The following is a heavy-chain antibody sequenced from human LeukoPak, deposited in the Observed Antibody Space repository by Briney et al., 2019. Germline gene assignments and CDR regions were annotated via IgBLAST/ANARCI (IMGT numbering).Heavy chain of an antibody. V-gene: IGHV3-23*01. Sequence: GGSLRLSCVASGFTFRTYAMSWVRQAPGKGLEWVSGISDSGGTTYYVDSVKGRLTISRDNSKNTLYLQINSLRAEDMALYYCAKSSDGSTSFDQWGQGTLVTVSS. D-gene: IGHD2-2*01. CDR2: ISDSGGTT. CDR1: GFTFRTYA. CDR3: AKSSDGSTSFDQ. J-gene: IGHJ4*02.